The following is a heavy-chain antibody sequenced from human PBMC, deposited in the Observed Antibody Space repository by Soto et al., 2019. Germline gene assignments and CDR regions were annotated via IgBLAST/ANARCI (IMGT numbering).Heavy chain of an antibody. CDR1: GFTFSSDW. CDR2: ISSDASFT. CDR3: TRGPFYSSSWYDY. Sequence: GSLRLSCAASGFTFSSDWMHWVRQAPGKGLVWVSRISSDASFTAYADSVKGRFTISRDNAKNTLYLQMNSLGAEDTAVYYCTRGPFYSSSWYDYWGLGTLVTVSS. J-gene: IGHJ4*02. D-gene: IGHD6-13*01. V-gene: IGHV3-74*01.